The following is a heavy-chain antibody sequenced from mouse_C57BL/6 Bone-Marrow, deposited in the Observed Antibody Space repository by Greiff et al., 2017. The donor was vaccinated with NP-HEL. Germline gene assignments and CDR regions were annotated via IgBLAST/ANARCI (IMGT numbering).Heavy chain of an antibody. D-gene: IGHD1-1*01. J-gene: IGHJ2*01. CDR3: TRGTTVVARFDY. CDR1: GYTFTDYE. Sequence: LVESGAELVRPGASVTLSCKASGYTFTDYEMHWVKQTPVHGLEWIGAIDPETGGTAYNQKFKGKAILTADKSSSTAYMELRSLTSEDSAVYYCTRGTTVVARFDYWGQGTTLTVSS. V-gene: IGHV1-15*01. CDR2: IDPETGGT.